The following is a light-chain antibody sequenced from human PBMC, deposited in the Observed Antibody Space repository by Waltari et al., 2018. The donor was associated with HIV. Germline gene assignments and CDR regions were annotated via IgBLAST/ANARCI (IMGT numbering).Light chain of an antibody. J-gene: IGKJ2*01. V-gene: IGKV4-1*01. Sequence: DIVMTQSPDSLAVSLGERATINCKSSQSVLYSSNNKNYLAWYQQKPGQPPKLRIYWASTRESGVPYRFSGSGSVADFTLTISSLQAEDVAVYYCQQDYSAPPTFGQGTKLEIK. CDR2: WAS. CDR1: QSVLYSSNNKNY. CDR3: QQDYSAPPT.